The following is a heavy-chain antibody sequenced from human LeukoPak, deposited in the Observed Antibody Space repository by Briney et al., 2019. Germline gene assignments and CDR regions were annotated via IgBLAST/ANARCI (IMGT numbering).Heavy chain of an antibody. V-gene: IGHV1-46*02. Sequence: AAVKVSCKASGYTFNNHYMYWVRQAPGQGLEWMGVINPSGGSTSYAQKFQGRVTMTRDTSTRTVYMEVNSLRSEDTAVYYCARQGTYSSAIGMGYWGQGTLVTVSS. J-gene: IGHJ4*02. CDR2: INPSGGST. CDR1: GYTFNNHY. D-gene: IGHD6-19*01. CDR3: ARQGTYSSAIGMGY.